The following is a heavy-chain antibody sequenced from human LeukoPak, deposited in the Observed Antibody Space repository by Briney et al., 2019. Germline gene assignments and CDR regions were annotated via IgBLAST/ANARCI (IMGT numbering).Heavy chain of an antibody. V-gene: IGHV4-61*02. CDR1: GGSMSSYNYY. CDR2: IYTSGTT. Sequence: PSQTLSLTCIVSGGSMSSYNYYWNWIRQSAGKGLEWIGRIYTSGTTNYNPSLKSRVTISLDTSKNQFSLKLSSVTAEDTAVYYCTGNYYGSGSYADFDYWGQGTLVTVSS. J-gene: IGHJ4*02. D-gene: IGHD3-10*01. CDR3: TGNYYGSGSYADFDY.